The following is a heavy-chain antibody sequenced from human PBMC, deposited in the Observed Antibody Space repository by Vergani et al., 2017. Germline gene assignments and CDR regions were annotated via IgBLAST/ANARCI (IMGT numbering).Heavy chain of an antibody. Sequence: QVQLQQWGAGLLKPSETLSLTCAVYGGSFSGYYWSWIRQPPGKGLEWIGEINHSGSTNYNPSLKSRVTISVDTSKNQFSLKLSSVTAADTAVYYCAKDQASSGWYGNLYYYYGMDVWGQGTTVTVSS. CDR3: AKDQASSGWYGNLYYYYGMDV. J-gene: IGHJ6*02. D-gene: IGHD6-19*01. CDR2: INHSGST. V-gene: IGHV4-34*01. CDR1: GGSFSGYY.